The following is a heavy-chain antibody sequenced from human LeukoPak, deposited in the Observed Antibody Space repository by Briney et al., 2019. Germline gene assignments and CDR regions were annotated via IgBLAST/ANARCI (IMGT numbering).Heavy chain of an antibody. V-gene: IGHV3-23*01. CDR3: AKSGSTSWYLDY. J-gene: IGHJ4*02. Sequence: GGSLRLSCAASGFTFSSYAMSWVRQAPGKGLEWVSAISGSGDNNDNTYYADSVKGQFTISRDNSKNTLYLQMSSLRAEDAAVYYCAKSGSTSWYLDYWGQGTLVTVSS. CDR2: ISGSGDNNDNT. CDR1: GFTFSSYA. D-gene: IGHD6-13*01.